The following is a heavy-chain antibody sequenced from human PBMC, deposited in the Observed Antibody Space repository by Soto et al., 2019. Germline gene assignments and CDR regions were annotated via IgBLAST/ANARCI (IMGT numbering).Heavy chain of an antibody. V-gene: IGHV4-59*01. CDR2: IYYSGST. CDR3: ARVGVATSSLYYYYYYMDV. Sequence: SETLSLTCTVSGGSISSYYWSWIRQPPGKGLEWIGYIYYSGSTNYNPSLKSRVTISVDTSKNQFSLKLSSVTAADTAVCYCARVGVATSSLYYYYYYMDVWGKGTTVTVSS. J-gene: IGHJ6*03. CDR1: GGSISSYY. D-gene: IGHD5-12*01.